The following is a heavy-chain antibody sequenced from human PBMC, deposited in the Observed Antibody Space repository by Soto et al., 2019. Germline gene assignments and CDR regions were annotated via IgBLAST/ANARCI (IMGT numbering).Heavy chain of an antibody. Sequence: EVQLLESGGGLVQPGGSLRLSCAASGFTFSSYAMSWVRQAPGKGLEWVSIASGSGGSTYYADSVRGRFTISRDNAKNTLYLQMNSLRAEDTAIYYCAKVVSDSVVTYQQLSDNFDYWGQGTLVTVSS. J-gene: IGHJ4*02. CDR2: ASGSGGST. CDR1: GFTFSSYA. V-gene: IGHV3-23*01. D-gene: IGHD2-15*01. CDR3: AKVVSDSVVTYQQLSDNFDY.